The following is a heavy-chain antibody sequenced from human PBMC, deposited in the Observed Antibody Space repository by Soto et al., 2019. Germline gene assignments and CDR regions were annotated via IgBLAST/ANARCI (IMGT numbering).Heavy chain of an antibody. CDR1: GFTFSSYA. CDR2: ISGSGGST. D-gene: IGHD1-26*01. V-gene: IGHV3-23*01. Sequence: PGGSLRLSCSASGFTFSSYAMHWVRQAPGEGQGLRRGLEWVSAISGSGGSTYYADSVKGRFTISRDNSKNTLYLQMNSLRAEDTAVYYCAKDLRKWRWELSYYYYGMDVWGQGTTVTVSS. CDR3: AKDLRKWRWELSYYYYGMDV. J-gene: IGHJ6*02.